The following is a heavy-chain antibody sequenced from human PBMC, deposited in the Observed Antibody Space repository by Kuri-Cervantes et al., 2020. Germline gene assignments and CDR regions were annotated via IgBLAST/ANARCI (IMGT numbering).Heavy chain of an antibody. CDR3: TTDGIDAFDT. CDR1: RFTFNNAW. Sequence: ETLSLTCAASRFTFNNAWMSWVRQAPGKGLEWVGHIKSKIDGGTTDYAAPVKGRFTISRDDSKNTLYLQINNLRIQDTAVYYCTTDGIDAFDTWGQGTMVTVSS. CDR2: IKSKIDGGTT. D-gene: IGHD1-14*01. J-gene: IGHJ3*02. V-gene: IGHV3-15*01.